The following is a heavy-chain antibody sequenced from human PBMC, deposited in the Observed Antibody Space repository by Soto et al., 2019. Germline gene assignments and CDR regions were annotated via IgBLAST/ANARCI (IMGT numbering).Heavy chain of an antibody. D-gene: IGHD6-13*01. CDR1: GFTFSDYY. Sequence: GGSLRLSCAASGFTFSDYYMSWIRQAPGKGLEWVSYISSSGSTIYYADSVKGRFTISRDNAKNSLYLQMNSLRAEDTAVYYCAREKSSSWYSDNHNWFDPWGQGTLVTVSS. J-gene: IGHJ5*02. CDR3: AREKSSSWYSDNHNWFDP. V-gene: IGHV3-11*01. CDR2: ISSSGSTI.